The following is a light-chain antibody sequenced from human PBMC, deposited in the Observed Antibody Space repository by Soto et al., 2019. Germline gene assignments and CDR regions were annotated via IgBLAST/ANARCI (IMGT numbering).Light chain of an antibody. Sequence: EIGLTQSPGTLSLSPGERATLSCRASQSVSSRYLAWYQQKPGQAPRLLIYGASSRATGIPDRFSGSGSGTGFTPAFCRPEAVSCPGSYCEADGYSPPVNFSPRTKVDIK. V-gene: IGKV3-20*01. CDR2: GAS. J-gene: IGKJ3*01. CDR3: EADGYSPPVN. CDR1: QSVSSRY.